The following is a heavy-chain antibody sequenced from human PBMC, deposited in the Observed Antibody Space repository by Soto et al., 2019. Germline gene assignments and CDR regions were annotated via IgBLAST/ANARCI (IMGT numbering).Heavy chain of an antibody. V-gene: IGHV1-18*01. CDR3: ARNPCGGDCYSGSDWFDP. Sequence: ASGKISCKASGYTFTGSGLSWVRQAPGQGLEWMGWISAYNGNTNYAQKLQGRVTMTTDTSTSTAYMELRSLRSDDTAVYYCARNPCGGDCYSGSDWFDPWG. D-gene: IGHD2-21*02. CDR1: GYTFTGSG. J-gene: IGHJ5*02. CDR2: ISAYNGNT.